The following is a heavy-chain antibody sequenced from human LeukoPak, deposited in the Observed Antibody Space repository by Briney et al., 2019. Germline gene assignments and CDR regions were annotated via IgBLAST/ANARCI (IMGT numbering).Heavy chain of an antibody. Sequence: GGSLRLSCAASGFTFSTYGMHWVRQAPGKGLEWVAFIRYDGSNKYYADSVKGRFTISRDNSKNTLYLQMNSLRAEDTAVYYCAKANYDYGDYEGGDYWGQGTLVTVSS. CDR1: GFTFSTYG. CDR3: AKANYDYGDYEGGDY. D-gene: IGHD4-17*01. J-gene: IGHJ4*02. CDR2: IRYDGSNK. V-gene: IGHV3-30*02.